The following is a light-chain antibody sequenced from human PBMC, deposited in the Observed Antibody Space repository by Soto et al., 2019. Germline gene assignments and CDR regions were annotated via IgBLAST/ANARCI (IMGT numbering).Light chain of an antibody. Sequence: DIQMTQSPSTLSASVGDRVTITCRASQNINSWLAWYQQKPGKAPKVLMYKASTLKSGVPSRFSGSGSGTEFTLTISSLQPDDFATYYCQQYKDYVYTFGQGTKVDIK. J-gene: IGKJ2*01. CDR1: QNINSW. V-gene: IGKV1-5*03. CDR3: QQYKDYVYT. CDR2: KAS.